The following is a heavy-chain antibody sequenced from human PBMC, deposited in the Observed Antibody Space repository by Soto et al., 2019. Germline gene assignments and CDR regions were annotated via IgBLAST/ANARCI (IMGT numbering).Heavy chain of an antibody. J-gene: IGHJ4*01. CDR1: GFSLNTNAVG. CDR2: LYWDDDK. Sequence: QITLKESGPTLVKPTQTLTLTCTFSGFSLNTNAVGVAWIRQPPGKALEWLALLYWDDDKRHSPSLKSRLTITTDTSKNQAVLTMANMAPADTAIYYCAHRRVRDSNGENFASWGHGTLVTVSS. D-gene: IGHD6-19*01. CDR3: AHRRVRDSNGENFAS. V-gene: IGHV2-5*02.